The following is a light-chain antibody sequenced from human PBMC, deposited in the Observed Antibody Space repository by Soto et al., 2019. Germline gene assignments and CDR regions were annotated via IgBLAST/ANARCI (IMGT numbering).Light chain of an antibody. CDR1: QSISSW. CDR3: QQYYTYPWT. Sequence: DIQMTQSPSTLSASVGDRVTITCRASQSISSWLAWYQQRPGRAPKLLIYKASNLEGGVPSRFSGSGSGTELTLTIISLHPDDFATYYCQQYYTYPWTFGPGTKVDIK. CDR2: KAS. J-gene: IGKJ1*01. V-gene: IGKV1-5*03.